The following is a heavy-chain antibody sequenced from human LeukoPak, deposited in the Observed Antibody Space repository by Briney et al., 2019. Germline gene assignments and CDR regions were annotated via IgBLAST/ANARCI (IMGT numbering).Heavy chain of an antibody. Sequence: ASVKVSCKASGYTFTSYGISWVRQAPGQGLEWMGWISAYNGNTNYAQKLQGRVTMTTDTSTSTAYMELRSLRSGDTAVYYCARDSNYYDSSGLPDYWGQGTLVTVSS. CDR1: GYTFTSYG. CDR3: ARDSNYYDSSGLPDY. CDR2: ISAYNGNT. J-gene: IGHJ4*02. D-gene: IGHD3-22*01. V-gene: IGHV1-18*01.